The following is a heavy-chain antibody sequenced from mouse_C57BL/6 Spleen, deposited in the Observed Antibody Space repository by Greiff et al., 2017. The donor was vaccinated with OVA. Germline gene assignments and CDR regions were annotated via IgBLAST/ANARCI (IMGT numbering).Heavy chain of an antibody. CDR1: GFTFSSYA. CDR3: TRWGWDSSYYFDY. CDR2: ISSGGDYI. V-gene: IGHV5-9-1*02. D-gene: IGHD2-12*01. Sequence: EVKLMESGEGLVKPGGSLKLSCAASGFTFSSYAMSWVRQTPEKMLEWVAYISSGGDYIYYADNVKGRFTISRDNARNTLYLQMSSLKSEDTAMYYCTRWGWDSSYYFDYWGQGTSLTVSS. J-gene: IGHJ2*02.